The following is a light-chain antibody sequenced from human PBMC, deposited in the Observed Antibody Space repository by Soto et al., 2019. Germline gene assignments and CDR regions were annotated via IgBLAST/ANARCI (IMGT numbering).Light chain of an antibody. CDR3: QQRSNWPPFT. CDR2: DAS. CDR1: QTVFTY. J-gene: IGKJ3*01. V-gene: IGKV3-11*01. Sequence: EIVLTQSPATLSLSPGERATLSCRASQTVFTYLAWYQHKPGQAPRLLIYDASNRATGIPARFSGSGSGTDFTLTISSLEPEDCAVYYCQQRSNWPPFTFGPGTKVEIK.